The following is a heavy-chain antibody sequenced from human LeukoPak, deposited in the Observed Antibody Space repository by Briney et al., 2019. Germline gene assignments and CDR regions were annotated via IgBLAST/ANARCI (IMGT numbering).Heavy chain of an antibody. J-gene: IGHJ4*02. Sequence: SETLSLTCTVSGGSISSGGYYWSWIRQHPGKGLEWIGYIYYSGSTYYNPSLKSRVTISVDKSRNQFSLKLSSVTAADTAVYYCARLGAGYDILTGYYNVGRIDYWGQGTLVTVSS. D-gene: IGHD3-9*01. CDR1: GGSISSGGYY. CDR2: IYYSGST. CDR3: ARLGAGYDILTGYYNVGRIDY. V-gene: IGHV4-31*03.